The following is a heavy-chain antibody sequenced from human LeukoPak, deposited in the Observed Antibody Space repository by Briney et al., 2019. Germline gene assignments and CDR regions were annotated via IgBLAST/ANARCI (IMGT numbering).Heavy chain of an antibody. CDR2: ISYDGSNK. Sequence: GGSLRLSCAASGFTFSSSAMSWVRQAPGKGLEWVAVISYDGSNKYYADSVKGRFTISRDNSKNTLYLQMNSLRAEDTAVYYCARDIADYDYVWGSVDYWGQGTLVTVSS. D-gene: IGHD3-16*01. CDR3: ARDIADYDYVWGSVDY. J-gene: IGHJ4*02. V-gene: IGHV3-30-3*01. CDR1: GFTFSSSA.